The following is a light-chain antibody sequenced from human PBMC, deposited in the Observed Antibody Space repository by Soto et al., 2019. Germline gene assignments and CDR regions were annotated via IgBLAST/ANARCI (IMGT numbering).Light chain of an antibody. Sequence: DIQMTQSPSTLSASVGDRVTITCRASQSISSWLAWYQQKPGKAPKLLINDASSLESGVPSRFSGSGSGTEFTLTISSLQPDDFATYYCQQYNSYSKWTFGQGTKVDIK. CDR2: DAS. CDR3: QQYNSYSKWT. CDR1: QSISSW. V-gene: IGKV1-5*01. J-gene: IGKJ1*01.